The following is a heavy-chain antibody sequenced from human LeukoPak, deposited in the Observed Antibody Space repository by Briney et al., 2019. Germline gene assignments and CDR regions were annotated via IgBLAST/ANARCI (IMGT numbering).Heavy chain of an antibody. V-gene: IGHV4-39*07. CDR3: ARGQPLDSSGWYMEDY. J-gene: IGHJ4*02. D-gene: IGHD6-19*01. CDR2: IYYSGST. CDR1: GGSISSSSYY. Sequence: SETLSLTCTVSGGSISSSSYYWGWIRQPPGKGLEWIGSIYYSGSTYYNPSLKSRVTISVDTSKNQFSLKLSSVTAADTAVYYCARGQPLDSSGWYMEDYWGQGTLVTVSS.